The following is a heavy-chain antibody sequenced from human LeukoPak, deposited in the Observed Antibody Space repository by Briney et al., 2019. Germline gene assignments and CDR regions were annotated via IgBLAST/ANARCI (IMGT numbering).Heavy chain of an antibody. CDR2: ISAYNGNT. Sequence: ASVKVSCKASGYTFTSYDINWVRQATGQGLEWMGWISAYNGNTNYAQKLQGRVTMTTDTSTSTAYMELRSLRSDDTAVYYCARVKSITGTTRGSWFDPWGQGTLVTVSS. D-gene: IGHD1-7*01. CDR3: ARVKSITGTTRGSWFDP. J-gene: IGHJ5*02. CDR1: GYTFTSYD. V-gene: IGHV1-18*01.